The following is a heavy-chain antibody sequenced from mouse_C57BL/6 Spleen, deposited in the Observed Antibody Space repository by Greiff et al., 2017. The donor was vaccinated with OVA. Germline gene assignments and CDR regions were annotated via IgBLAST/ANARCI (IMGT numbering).Heavy chain of an antibody. CDR2: IWSGGST. CDR1: GFSLTSYG. J-gene: IGHJ3*01. CDR3: ASLTGWFAY. Sequence: QVQLQQSGPGLVQPSQSLSITCTVSGFSLTSYGVHWVRQSPGKGLEWLGVIWSGGSTDYNAAFISRLSISKDKSKSQVFFKMNSLQADDTAIYYCASLTGWFAYWGQGTLVTVSA. D-gene: IGHD4-1*01. V-gene: IGHV2-2*01.